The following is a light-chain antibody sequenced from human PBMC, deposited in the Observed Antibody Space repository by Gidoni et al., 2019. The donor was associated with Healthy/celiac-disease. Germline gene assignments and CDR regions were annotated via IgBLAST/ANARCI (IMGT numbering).Light chain of an antibody. Sequence: DIQMTQSPSTLSASVGDRVTITCRASQSISSWLAWYQQKPGKAPKLLIYKASSLESGVPSRFSGSGSGTEFTLTISSLQPDDVATYYCQQYNSYSTFXXXTKLEIK. CDR2: KAS. J-gene: IGKJ2*01. V-gene: IGKV1-5*03. CDR3: QQYNSYST. CDR1: QSISSW.